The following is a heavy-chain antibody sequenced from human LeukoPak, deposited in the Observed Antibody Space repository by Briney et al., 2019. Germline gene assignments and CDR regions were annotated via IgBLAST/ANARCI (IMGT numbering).Heavy chain of an antibody. Sequence: PSETLSLTCTVSGGTIGNYYWAWIRQPAGKGLEWIGRIYTSGSTNYNPSLKSRVTISVDTSKNQFSLKLSSVTAADTAVYYCARANIVVVPAAMGDWFDPWGQGTLVTVSS. V-gene: IGHV4-4*07. D-gene: IGHD2-2*01. CDR2: IYTSGST. J-gene: IGHJ5*02. CDR3: ARANIVVVPAAMGDWFDP. CDR1: GGTIGNYY.